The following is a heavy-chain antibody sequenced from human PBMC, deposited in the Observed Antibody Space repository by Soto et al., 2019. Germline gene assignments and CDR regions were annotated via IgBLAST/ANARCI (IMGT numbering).Heavy chain of an antibody. CDR2: IIPIFGTA. CDR1: GGTFSSYA. CDR3: AFSSGVVIGYYYGMDV. V-gene: IGHV1-69*13. D-gene: IGHD3-3*01. Sequence: ASVKVSCKASGGTFSSYAISWVRQAPGQGLEWMEGIIPIFGTANYAQKFQGRVTITADESTSTAYMELSSLRSEDTAVYYCAFSSGVVIGYYYGMDVWGQGTTVTVSS. J-gene: IGHJ6*02.